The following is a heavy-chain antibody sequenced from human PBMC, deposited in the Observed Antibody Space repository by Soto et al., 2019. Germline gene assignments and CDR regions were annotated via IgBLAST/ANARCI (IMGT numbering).Heavy chain of an antibody. Sequence: EALKISCETSGLTFSIAAMLWVRQAPGKGLEWIGRVRNRANNHATGYAAPVKGRFTISRDDSKNTLYLQMNSLKTEDTAVYYCTTDPVTMIVVVPSSGWGQGTLVTVSS. D-gene: IGHD3-22*01. CDR2: VRNRANNHAT. J-gene: IGHJ4*02. V-gene: IGHV3-73*01. CDR1: GLTFSIAA. CDR3: TTDPVTMIVVVPSSG.